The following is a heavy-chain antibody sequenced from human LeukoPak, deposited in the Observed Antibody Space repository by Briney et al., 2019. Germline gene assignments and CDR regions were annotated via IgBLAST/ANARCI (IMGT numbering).Heavy chain of an antibody. Sequence: GASVKVSCKASGYTFTGYYMHWVRQAPAQGLEWMGWINPNSGGTNYPQKFQGRVTITSDTSITTAYMQLSSLRSDDTAVYYCARGGWFGDGVDYWGQGTLVTVSS. J-gene: IGHJ4*02. CDR3: ARGGWFGDGVDY. V-gene: IGHV1-2*02. CDR2: INPNSGGT. CDR1: GYTFTGYY. D-gene: IGHD3-10*01.